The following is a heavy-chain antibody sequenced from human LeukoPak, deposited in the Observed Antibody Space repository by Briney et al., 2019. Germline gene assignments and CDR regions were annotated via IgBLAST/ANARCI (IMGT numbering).Heavy chain of an antibody. CDR3: AREGYCSGGSCYSGIDY. Sequence: SETLSLTCTVSGGSISSGDYYWSWIRQPPGKGLEWIGYIYYSGSTYYNPSLKSRATISVDTSKNQFSLKLSSVTAADTAVYYCAREGYCSGGSCYSGIDYWGQGTLVTVSS. CDR2: IYYSGST. D-gene: IGHD2-15*01. J-gene: IGHJ4*02. CDR1: GGSISSGDYY. V-gene: IGHV4-30-4*01.